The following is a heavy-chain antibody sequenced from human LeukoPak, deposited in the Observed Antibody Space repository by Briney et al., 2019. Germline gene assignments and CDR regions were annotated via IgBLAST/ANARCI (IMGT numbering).Heavy chain of an antibody. J-gene: IGHJ3*02. Sequence: GASVKVSCKASGYTFTSYDINWVRQATGQGLEWMGWMNPNSGNTGYAQKFQGRVTITRNTSISTAYMELSSLRSEDTAVYYCARGIDFWSGNHAFDIWGQGTMVTVSS. D-gene: IGHD3-3*01. CDR2: MNPNSGNT. CDR1: GYTFTSYD. CDR3: ARGIDFWSGNHAFDI. V-gene: IGHV1-8*03.